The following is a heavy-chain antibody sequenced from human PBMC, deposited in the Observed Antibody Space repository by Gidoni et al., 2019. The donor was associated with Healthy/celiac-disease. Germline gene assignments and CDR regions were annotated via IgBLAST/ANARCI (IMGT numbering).Heavy chain of an antibody. V-gene: IGHV3-21*01. D-gene: IGHD7-27*01. CDR3: ARDLGIDAFDI. CDR2: ISSSSSYI. Sequence: EVQLVESGGGLVKPGGSLRLSCAASGFTFSSYSMNWARQAPGKGLEWVSSISSSSSYIYYADSVKGRFTISRDNAKNSLYLQMNSLRAEDTAVYYCARDLGIDAFDIWGQGTMVTVSS. CDR1: GFTFSSYS. J-gene: IGHJ3*02.